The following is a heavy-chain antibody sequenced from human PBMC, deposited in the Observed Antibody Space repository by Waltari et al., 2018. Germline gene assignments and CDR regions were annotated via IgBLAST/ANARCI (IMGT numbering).Heavy chain of an antibody. V-gene: IGHV3-7*04. CDR1: GISLSDHC. CDR3: ASDPTLFGIRQNYFDS. Sequence: EAQLVESGGTLVRPGGSLRLSCAVSGISLSDHCMSWVRQAPGKGLEWVASINQGGETEYVDSVKGRFTISRDNAKNSLYLLLNALGADDSGVYFCASDPTLFGIRQNYFDSWGQGTQVTVSS. J-gene: IGHJ4*02. D-gene: IGHD3-3*01. CDR2: INQGGET.